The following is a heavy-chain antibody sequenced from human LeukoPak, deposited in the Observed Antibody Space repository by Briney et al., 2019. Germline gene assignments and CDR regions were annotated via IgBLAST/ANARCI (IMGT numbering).Heavy chain of an antibody. D-gene: IGHD3-16*02. J-gene: IGHJ6*03. CDR1: GDSISSSS. Sequence: PSETLSLTCTVSGDSISSSSWTWIRQSPGKGLESLGFISNNGKTKYKSSFEGRITMSVDTSKSHFSLTLSSVTAADTAVYYFARRIFSGQFRYLLYSYMDVWGKGTTVIVS. CDR2: ISNNGKT. V-gene: IGHV4-59*08. CDR3: ARRIFSGQFRYLLYSYMDV.